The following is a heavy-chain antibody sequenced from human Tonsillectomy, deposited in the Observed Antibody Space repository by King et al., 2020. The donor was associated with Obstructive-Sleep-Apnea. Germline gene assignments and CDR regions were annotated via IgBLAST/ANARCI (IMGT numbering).Heavy chain of an antibody. CDR1: GFTFSSYG. Sequence: QVQLVESGGGVVQPGRSLRLSCAASGFTFSSYGMHWVRQAPGKGLEWVAVIWYDGSNKYYADSVKGRFTISRDNSKNTLYLQMNSLRAEDTAVYYCARDLGDYDILGGFDYWGQGTLVTVSS. CDR2: IWYDGSNK. J-gene: IGHJ4*02. CDR3: ARDLGDYDILGGFDY. V-gene: IGHV3-33*01. D-gene: IGHD3-9*01.